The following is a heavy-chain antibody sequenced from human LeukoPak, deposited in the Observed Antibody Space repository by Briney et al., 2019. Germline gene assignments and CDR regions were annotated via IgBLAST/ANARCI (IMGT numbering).Heavy chain of an antibody. V-gene: IGHV4-38-2*01. J-gene: IGHJ5*02. CDR1: GYSISSGYY. CDR2: IYHSGST. D-gene: IGHD4-23*01. Sequence: PSETLSLTCSVSGYSISSGYYWGWIRQPPGKGLEWIGSIYHSGSTYYNPSLKSRVTISVDTSKNQFSLKLSSVTAADTAVYYCATFSRGGKGNWFDPWGQGTLVTVSS. CDR3: ATFSRGGKGNWFDP.